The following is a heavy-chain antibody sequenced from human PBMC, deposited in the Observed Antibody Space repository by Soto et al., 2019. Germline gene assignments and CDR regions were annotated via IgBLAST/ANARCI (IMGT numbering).Heavy chain of an antibody. V-gene: IGHV4-4*02. Sequence: PSETLSLTCAVSGASISTSYWWSWVRQSPGKGLEWIGEIHYSGTTNYNPSLKSRVIISQDKSKNQFSLNLNSVTVADTAMYYCTRALLKSLDYRGQGTLVTVSS. J-gene: IGHJ4*02. D-gene: IGHD3-9*01. CDR1: GASISTSYW. CDR3: TRALLKSLDY. CDR2: IHYSGTT.